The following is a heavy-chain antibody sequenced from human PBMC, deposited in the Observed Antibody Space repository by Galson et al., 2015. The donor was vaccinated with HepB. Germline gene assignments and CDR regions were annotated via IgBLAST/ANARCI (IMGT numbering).Heavy chain of an antibody. CDR3: GVYSYGAVGH. J-gene: IGHJ4*02. D-gene: IGHD5-18*01. Sequence: SLRLSCAASGFTFSNVWMSWVRQGPGKGPEWVDRIKSKRDDGTADHAAPVKGRFTISRDDSKDTLYLQMDSLKTEDTAVYYCGVYSYGAVGHWGQGTLVTVSS. V-gene: IGHV3-15*01. CDR2: IKSKRDDGTA. CDR1: GFTFSNVW.